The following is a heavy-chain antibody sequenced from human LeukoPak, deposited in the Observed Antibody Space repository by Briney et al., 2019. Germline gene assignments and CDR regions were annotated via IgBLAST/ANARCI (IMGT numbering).Heavy chain of an antibody. J-gene: IGHJ5*02. CDR2: INHSGST. Sequence: SETLSLTCAVYGGSFSGYYWSWIRQPPGKGLEWIGEINHSGSTNYNPSLKSRVTISVDTSKNQFSLKLSSVTAADTAVYYCARESPLRYFDWLPRMYNWFDPWGQGTLVTVSS. V-gene: IGHV4-34*01. CDR1: GGSFSGYY. CDR3: ARESPLRYFDWLPRMYNWFDP. D-gene: IGHD3-9*01.